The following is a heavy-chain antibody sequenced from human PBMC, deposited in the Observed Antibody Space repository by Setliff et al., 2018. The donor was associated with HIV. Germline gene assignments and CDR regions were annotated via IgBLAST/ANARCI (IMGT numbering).Heavy chain of an antibody. CDR2: VYHSGSS. CDR3: ATCSVGWSREEHPQPDGAFHI. J-gene: IGHJ3*02. D-gene: IGHD3-3*01. CDR1: GGSFSGYS. Sequence: SETLSLTCAVYGGSFSGYSWSWIRQPPGKGPEWIGEVYHSGSSNYNPSLKSRVAISVDTSKSQFSLKMTSVTAAETAVYYCATCSVGWSREEHPQPDGAFHIWGQGSMVTVSS. V-gene: IGHV4-34*01.